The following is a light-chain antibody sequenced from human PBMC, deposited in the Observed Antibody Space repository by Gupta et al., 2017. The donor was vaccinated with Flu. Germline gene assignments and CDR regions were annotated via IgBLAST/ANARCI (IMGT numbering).Light chain of an antibody. J-gene: IGLJ3*02. CDR2: SNN. Sequence: ASGTPGQRVTISCSGSSSNIGSNTVNWYQQLPGTAPKLLIYSNNQRPSGVPDRFSGSKSGTSASLAISGLQSEDEADYYCAAWDDSLNGPVFGGGTKLTVL. CDR3: AAWDDSLNGPV. V-gene: IGLV1-44*01. CDR1: SSNIGSNT.